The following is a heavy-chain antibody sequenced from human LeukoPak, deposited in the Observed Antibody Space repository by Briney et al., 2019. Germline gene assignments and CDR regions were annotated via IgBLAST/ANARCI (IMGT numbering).Heavy chain of an antibody. V-gene: IGHV2-5*02. J-gene: IGHJ4*02. CDR2: IYWDDDK. CDR3: AHMGFTPSMGPVAASHDASYYFDY. D-gene: IGHD2-15*01. CDR1: GFSLSTSGVG. Sequence: SGPTLVKPTQTLTLTCTFSGFSLSTSGVGVGWIRQPPGKALEWLALIYWDDDKRYSPSLKSRLTITKDTSKNQVVLTMTNMDPVDTATYYCAHMGFTPSMGPVAASHDASYYFDYWGQGTLVTVSS.